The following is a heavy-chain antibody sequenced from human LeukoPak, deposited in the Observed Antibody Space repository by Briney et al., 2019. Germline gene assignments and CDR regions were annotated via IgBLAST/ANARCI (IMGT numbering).Heavy chain of an antibody. CDR1: GFTVSDNY. D-gene: IGHD3-10*01. Sequence: GGSLRLSCAASGFTVSDNYMSWVRQAPGKGLEWVSVIHSGGSTHYADSVKGRFTISRDNSKNTLWLQMNSLRAEDTAVYYCARIYMKQASASWGQGTLVTVSS. V-gene: IGHV3-53*01. CDR2: IHSGGST. CDR3: ARIYMKQASAS. J-gene: IGHJ5*02.